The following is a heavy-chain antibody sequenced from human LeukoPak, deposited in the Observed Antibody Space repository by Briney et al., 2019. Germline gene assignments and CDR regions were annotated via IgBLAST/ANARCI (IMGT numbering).Heavy chain of an antibody. CDR3: ARHDGGYGPFGY. Sequence: GGSLRLSCAVSGFTVSSNYMNWVRQAPGKGLEWVSIIYSGGTTDYADSVKGRFTISRDNSKNTLYVQMNSLRVEDTAVYYCARHDGGYGPFGYWGQGTPVTVSS. J-gene: IGHJ4*02. V-gene: IGHV3-53*01. D-gene: IGHD5-12*01. CDR1: GFTVSSNY. CDR2: IYSGGTT.